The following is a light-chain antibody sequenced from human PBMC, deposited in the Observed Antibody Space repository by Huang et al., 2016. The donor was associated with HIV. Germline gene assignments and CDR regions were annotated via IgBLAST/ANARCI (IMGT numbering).Light chain of an antibody. V-gene: IGKV1-39*01. CDR1: QSISSY. J-gene: IGKJ1*01. CDR2: AAS. Sequence: DIQMTQSPSSLSASVGDRVTITCRASQSISSYLNWYQHKSGKAPKVLIDAASSLQSGVPSRFSGSGSGTDFTLTISSLQPEDFATYYCLQTYSTPPWTFGQGTKVEIK. CDR3: LQTYSTPPWT.